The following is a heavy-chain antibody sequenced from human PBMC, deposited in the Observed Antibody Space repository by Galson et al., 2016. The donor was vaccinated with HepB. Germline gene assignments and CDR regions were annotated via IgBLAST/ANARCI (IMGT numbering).Heavy chain of an antibody. CDR2: ISSSSAYV. CDR1: GFSISTYT. CDR3: ARDRSRFSSGYYTGARDVFAI. J-gene: IGHJ3*02. Sequence: SLRLSCAASGFSISTYTMNWVRQAPGKGLEWISYISSSSAYVDYADSVKGRFTISRDNAKNTLYLQMNSLRAEDTAVYYCARDRSRFSSGYYTGARDVFAIWGQGTVVTVSS. V-gene: IGHV3-21*01. D-gene: IGHD3-3*01.